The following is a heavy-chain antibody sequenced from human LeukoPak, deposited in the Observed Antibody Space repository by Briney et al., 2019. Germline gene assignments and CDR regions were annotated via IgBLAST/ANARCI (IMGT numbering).Heavy chain of an antibody. D-gene: IGHD2-15*01. CDR3: ARTTEGYCRGRSCYSYYYYMDV. CDR1: GGSISSSSYY. V-gene: IGHV4-39*07. CDR2: IYYSGRT. J-gene: IGHJ6*03. Sequence: SETLSLTCTVSGGSISSSSYYWGWLRQPPGKGLEWIGSIYYSGRTYYNPSLKSRVTISVDTSKNQFSLKLSSVTAADTAVYYCARTTEGYCRGRSCYSYYYYMDVWGKGTTVTVSS.